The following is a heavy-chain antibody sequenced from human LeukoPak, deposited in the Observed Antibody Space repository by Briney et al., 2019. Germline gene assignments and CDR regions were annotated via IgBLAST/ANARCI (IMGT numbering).Heavy chain of an antibody. D-gene: IGHD3-10*01. Sequence: SETLSLTCTVSGDSITNNQWSWVRHFPGKGLEWIGYISYTGSTNYNPSLKSRLTISVDTSKNHFSLTLTSVTAADTALYYCARHIYPDGSPFDSWGQGTLVSVTS. V-gene: IGHV4-59*08. J-gene: IGHJ4*02. CDR1: GDSITNNQ. CDR3: ARHIYPDGSPFDS. CDR2: ISYTGST.